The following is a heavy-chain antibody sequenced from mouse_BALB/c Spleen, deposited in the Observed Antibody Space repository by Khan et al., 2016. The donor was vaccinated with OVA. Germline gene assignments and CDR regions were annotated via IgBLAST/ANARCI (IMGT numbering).Heavy chain of an antibody. V-gene: IGHV3-2*02. D-gene: IGHD1-1*01. CDR3: ARSGTITTVVATDFDY. CDR1: GYSITSDYA. J-gene: IGHJ2*01. CDR2: IKYSGST. Sequence: EVQLQESGPGLVKPSQSLSLTCTVTGYSITSDYAWNWIRQFPGNKLEWMGYIKYSGSTSYNPSLKSRISITRTPSKNRFFLQLSSVTTEDTATYYCARSGTITTVVATDFDYWGQGTTLTVSS.